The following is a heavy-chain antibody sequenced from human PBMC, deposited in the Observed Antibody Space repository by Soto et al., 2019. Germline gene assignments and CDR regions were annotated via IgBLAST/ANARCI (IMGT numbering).Heavy chain of an antibody. CDR2: ISGSGVST. V-gene: IGHV3-23*01. CDR1: GFTFSSYV. J-gene: IGHJ4*02. Sequence: EVQLLESGGGLVQPGGSLRLSCAASGFTFSSYVMSWVRQAPGKGLEWVSAISGSGVSTYYADFVKGRFTISRDNSKNTLYLQMNSLRAEDTAVYYCAKDGRYCSGGSCSFDYWGQGTLVTVSS. D-gene: IGHD2-15*01. CDR3: AKDGRYCSGGSCSFDY.